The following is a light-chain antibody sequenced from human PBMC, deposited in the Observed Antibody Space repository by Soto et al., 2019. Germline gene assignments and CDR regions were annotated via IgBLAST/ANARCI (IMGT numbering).Light chain of an antibody. CDR2: SND. CDR1: KSNIGDNP. J-gene: IGLJ3*02. Sequence: QSVLTQPPSASGTPGQRVIISCSGSKSNIGDNPVNWFQQFPGTAPKLLIFSNDERPSGVPERFSGSKSGASASLAISGLQSDDAADYSCATWDDSLNGWVFGGGTKLTVL. V-gene: IGLV1-44*01. CDR3: ATWDDSLNGWV.